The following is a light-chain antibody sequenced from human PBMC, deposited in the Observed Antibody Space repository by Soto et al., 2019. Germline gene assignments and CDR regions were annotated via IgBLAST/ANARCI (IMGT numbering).Light chain of an antibody. CDR2: GAS. Sequence: EVVRPQSPSTLSVSPGERSTLSCISSQSVSSNLAWYQQKPGQAPRLLIYGASTRATGIPARFSGSGSGTEFTLTISSLQSEDFAVYYCQQYNNWPPITFGQGTRLEI. CDR3: QQYNNWPPIT. J-gene: IGKJ5*01. CDR1: QSVSSN. V-gene: IGKV3-15*01.